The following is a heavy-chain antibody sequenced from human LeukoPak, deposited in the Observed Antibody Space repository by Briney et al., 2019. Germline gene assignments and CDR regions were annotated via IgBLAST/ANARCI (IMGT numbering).Heavy chain of an antibody. J-gene: IGHJ5*02. Sequence: GGSLRLSCAASGFTFSDYYMSWIRQAPGKGLEWVSYISSSGSTIYYADSVKGRFTISRDNAKNSLYLQMNSLRAEDTAVYYCAREECSGGSCYETKWFDPWGQGTLVNVSS. V-gene: IGHV3-11*01. CDR3: AREECSGGSCYETKWFDP. CDR1: GFTFSDYY. D-gene: IGHD2-15*01. CDR2: ISSSGSTI.